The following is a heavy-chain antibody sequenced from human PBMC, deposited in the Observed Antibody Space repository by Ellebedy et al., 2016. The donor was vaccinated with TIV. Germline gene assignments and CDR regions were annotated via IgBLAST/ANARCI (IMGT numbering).Heavy chain of an antibody. D-gene: IGHD5-24*01. Sequence: GESLKISCAASGFTFSDATIHWVRQASGKGLEWVGRIRSKANSSATGYVESVKGRFTISRDDSKNTAYLQMDSLKTEDTAVYFRVRQAHGYNYLVDYWGQGTLVTVSS. CDR1: GFTFSDAT. CDR2: IRSKANSSAT. V-gene: IGHV3-73*01. J-gene: IGHJ4*02. CDR3: VRQAHGYNYLVDY.